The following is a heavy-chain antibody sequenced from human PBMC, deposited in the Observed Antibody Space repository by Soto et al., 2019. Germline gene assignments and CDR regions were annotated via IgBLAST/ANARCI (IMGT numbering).Heavy chain of an antibody. Sequence: EEQLLESGGGLAQPGGSLTLSCAVSGFTISNHAMSWVRQATGDGLEWVSGISGSAGGTQYADSAKCRFTISRDNAKNTLYLQMNSLRAEDTAVYYCANWNGLPSSHNFWSGPFAYWGQGTLVSFSS. CDR1: GFTISNHA. V-gene: IGHV3-23*01. CDR2: ISGSAGGT. J-gene: IGHJ4*02. D-gene: IGHD3-3*01. CDR3: ANWNGLPSSHNFWSGPFAY.